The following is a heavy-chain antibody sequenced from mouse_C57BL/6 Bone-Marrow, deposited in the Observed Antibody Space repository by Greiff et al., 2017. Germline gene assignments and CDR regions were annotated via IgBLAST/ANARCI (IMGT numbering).Heavy chain of an antibody. CDR3: ARLEFDGSSGDWYFDV. CDR2: IYPRSGNT. CDR1: GYPFTSYG. J-gene: IGHJ1*03. D-gene: IGHD1-1*01. V-gene: IGHV1-81*01. Sequence: QVQLQQSGAELARPGASVKLSCKASGYPFTSYGISWVKQRTGQGLEWIGEIYPRSGNTYSNEKFKGKATLTADKSSSTAYMVLRSLTSEDSAVYFCARLEFDGSSGDWYFDVWGTGTTVTVSS.